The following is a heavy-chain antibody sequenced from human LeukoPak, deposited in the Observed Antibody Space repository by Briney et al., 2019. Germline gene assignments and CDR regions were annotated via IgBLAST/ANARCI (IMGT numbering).Heavy chain of an antibody. CDR2: ISSSSRHI. CDR1: GVTFSRYN. Sequence: GGSLRLSCAGSGVTFSRYNMNWFRQAPGKGLERVSSISSSSRHIFYADSVKGRFTISRDNAKNSLFLQMNSLRAEDTAVYYCARDAQWLVPEGYYYYMDVWGKGPRSPSP. V-gene: IGHV3-21*01. CDR3: ARDAQWLVPEGYYYYMDV. D-gene: IGHD6-19*01. J-gene: IGHJ6*03.